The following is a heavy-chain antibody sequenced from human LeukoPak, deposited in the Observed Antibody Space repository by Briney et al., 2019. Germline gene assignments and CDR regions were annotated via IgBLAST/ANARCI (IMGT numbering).Heavy chain of an antibody. J-gene: IGHJ4*02. CDR2: IRYDGSNK. CDR1: GFTFSSFG. D-gene: IGHD2-15*01. CDR3: AKWGCSGGSCYPFDY. Sequence: GGSLRLSCAASGFTFSSFGMHWVRQTPGKGLHWVAFIRYDGSNKYYADSVKGRFTISRDNSKNTLYLQMNSLRAEDTAVYYCAKWGCSGGSCYPFDYWGQGTLVTVSS. V-gene: IGHV3-30*02.